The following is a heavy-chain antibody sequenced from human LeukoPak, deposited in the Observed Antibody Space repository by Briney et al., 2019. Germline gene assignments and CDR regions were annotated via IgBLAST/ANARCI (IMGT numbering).Heavy chain of an antibody. CDR2: IYSGGST. D-gene: IGHD3-22*01. CDR3: ASLVVSYAFDI. J-gene: IGHJ3*02. CDR1: GFTVSSNY. Sequence: GGSLRLSCAASGFTVSSNYMSWVRQAPGKGLEWVSVIYSGGSTYYADSVKGRFTISRDNSKNTLYLQMNSLRAEDTAVYYCASLVVSYAFDIWGQGTMVTVSS. V-gene: IGHV3-66*01.